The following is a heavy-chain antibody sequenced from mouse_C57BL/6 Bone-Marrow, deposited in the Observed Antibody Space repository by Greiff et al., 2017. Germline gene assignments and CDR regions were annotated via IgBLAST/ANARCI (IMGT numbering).Heavy chain of an antibody. CDR1: GYSITSGYY. CDR3: AREAYYSGSSWFAC. Sequence: DVQLQESGPGLVKPSQSLSLTCSVTGYSITSGYYWNWIRQFPGNKLEWMGYISYDGSNNYNPSLKNRNSITRDTSKNQSSLKLNSLTTADTATYYCAREAYYSGSSWFACWGPRNLVTVSA. D-gene: IGHD1-1*01. CDR2: ISYDGSN. J-gene: IGHJ3*01. V-gene: IGHV3-6*01.